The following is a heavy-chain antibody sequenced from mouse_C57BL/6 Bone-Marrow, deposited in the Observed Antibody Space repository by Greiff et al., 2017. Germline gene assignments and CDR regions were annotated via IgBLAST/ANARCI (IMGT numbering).Heavy chain of an antibody. CDR2: IDPSDSYT. J-gene: IGHJ3*01. Sequence: QVQLKQPGAELVMPGASVKLSCKASGYTFTSYWMHWVKQRPGQGLEWIGEIDPSDSYTNYNQKFKGKSTLTVDKSSSTAYMQLSSLTSEDSAFYYCARSYSNYRFAYWGQGTLVTVSA. D-gene: IGHD2-5*01. CDR3: ARSYSNYRFAY. CDR1: GYTFTSYW. V-gene: IGHV1-69*01.